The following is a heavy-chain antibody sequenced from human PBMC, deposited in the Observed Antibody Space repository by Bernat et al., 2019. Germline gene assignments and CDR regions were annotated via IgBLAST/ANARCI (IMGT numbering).Heavy chain of an antibody. CDR2: ISTISGYT. J-gene: IGHJ4*02. CDR1: GFSFSDHY. CDR3: ARVGQRELPKIYQFDY. Sequence: QVQLVESGGGVVQPGRSLRLSCAASGFSFSDHYMSWIRQAPGKGLEWVSYISTISGYTNYADSVKGRFTISRDNAKNSLYLQMNSLRADDTAVYYCARVGQRELPKIYQFDYWGQGTLVTVSS. V-gene: IGHV3-11*06. D-gene: IGHD1-26*01.